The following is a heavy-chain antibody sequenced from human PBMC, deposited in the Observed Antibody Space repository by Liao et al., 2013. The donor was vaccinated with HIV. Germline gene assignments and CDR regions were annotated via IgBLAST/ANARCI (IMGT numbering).Heavy chain of an antibody. CDR3: ARIGYYSDGSGYYYSFDS. CDR1: GDSIRSSSYY. D-gene: IGHD3-22*01. J-gene: IGHJ5*01. Sequence: QLQLQESGPGLVKPSETLSLTCTVSGDSIRSSSYYWGWIRQPPGKGMEWIGSVFYTGSAWYNPSLKSRVTMGVDMSENHFSLKLFSVTAADTAVYYCARIGYYSDGSGYYYSFDSWGQGTLVTVSS. V-gene: IGHV4-39*07. CDR2: VFYTGSA.